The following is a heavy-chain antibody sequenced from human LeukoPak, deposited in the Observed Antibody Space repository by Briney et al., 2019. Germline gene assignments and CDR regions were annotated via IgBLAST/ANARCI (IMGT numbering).Heavy chain of an antibody. J-gene: IGHJ4*02. D-gene: IGHD3-16*01. V-gene: IGHV3-23*01. CDR1: GFTFSGFA. Sequence: GGTLRLSCAASGFTFSGFAMSWIRQAPGKGLEWVSSISRSSESTFYADSVRGRFTISRDNSKNTVSLQMESLRAEDTALYYCAKDYAVGSIDYWGQGTLVTGSS. CDR2: ISRSSEST. CDR3: AKDYAVGSIDY.